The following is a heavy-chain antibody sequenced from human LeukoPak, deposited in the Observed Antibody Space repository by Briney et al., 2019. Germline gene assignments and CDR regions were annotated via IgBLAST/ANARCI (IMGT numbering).Heavy chain of an antibody. J-gene: IGHJ2*01. V-gene: IGHV4-59*01. CDR3: ARERSGSYYRWYFDL. Sequence: PSETLSLTCTVSGGSISNYFWNWIRQTPGKRQERIGFVYNGGSTNYNPSLKSRVTMSVDTSKNQFSLKMSYVTAADTAMYYCARERSGSYYRWYFDLWGRGTLVTVSS. CDR1: GGSISNYF. CDR2: VYNGGST. D-gene: IGHD1-26*01.